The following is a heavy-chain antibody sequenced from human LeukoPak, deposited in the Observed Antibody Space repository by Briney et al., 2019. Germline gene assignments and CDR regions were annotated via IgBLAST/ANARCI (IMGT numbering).Heavy chain of an antibody. CDR1: GLPFSSSW. CDR3: VPHTWWIKI. J-gene: IGHJ3*02. D-gene: IGHD2-15*01. CDR2: INQDGSEE. V-gene: IGHV3-7*02. Sequence: QPGVSLRLSCAASGLPFSSSWMSWVRQAPGKGLERVANINQDGSEEYYVDSVKGRFSISRDNAKNSLHLQMSSLRAEDTAMYYCVPHTWWIKIWGQGTMVTVSS.